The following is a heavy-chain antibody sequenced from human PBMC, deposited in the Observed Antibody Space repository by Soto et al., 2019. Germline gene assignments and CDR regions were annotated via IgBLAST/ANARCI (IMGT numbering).Heavy chain of an antibody. Sequence: GGSLRLSCVTSGFFFDNYAMHWVRQAPGKGPEWVSGLSGYSDIVAYADSVKGRFTISRDNAKKSLVLQMNNLRPEDTALYYCVISTGKFYADLDYWGQGTQVTVSS. V-gene: IGHV3-9*01. CDR1: GFFFDNYA. J-gene: IGHJ4*02. CDR3: VISTGKFYADLDY. CDR2: LSGYSDIV. D-gene: IGHD7-27*01.